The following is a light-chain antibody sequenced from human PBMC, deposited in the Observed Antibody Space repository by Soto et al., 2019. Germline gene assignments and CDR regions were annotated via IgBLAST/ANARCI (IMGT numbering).Light chain of an antibody. CDR3: SAWDDSLNGRV. CDR2: YEN. J-gene: IGLJ1*01. V-gene: IGLV1-44*01. CDR1: NSNIGSNN. Sequence: QSVLTQPPSASGTPGQRVTISCSGSNSNIGSNNVNWYQQLPGTAPKLLIYYENLRPSAVPDPISGSKSGTSAALAISGLQSDDEDDYYCSAWDDSLNGRVFGTGTKVTVL.